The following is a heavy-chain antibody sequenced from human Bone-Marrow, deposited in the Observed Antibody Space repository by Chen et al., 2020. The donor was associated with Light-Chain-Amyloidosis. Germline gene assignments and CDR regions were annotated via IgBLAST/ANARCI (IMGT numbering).Heavy chain of an antibody. CDR1: GFTFGDYA. CDR3: TCGAAADKYCYGLDV. Sequence: EVQLVEFGGDFVQPGRSLRLSCTGSGFTFGDYAVSWLRQAPGKGLEWVGFIRRKSDGGTTEYAASVKGRFTSSRDDSISTAYLQMNSLRTDDTAVYSCTCGAAADKYCYGLDVWGQGTTVTVSS. V-gene: IGHV3-49*03. J-gene: IGHJ6*02. CDR2: IRRKSDGGTT. D-gene: IGHD6-13*01.